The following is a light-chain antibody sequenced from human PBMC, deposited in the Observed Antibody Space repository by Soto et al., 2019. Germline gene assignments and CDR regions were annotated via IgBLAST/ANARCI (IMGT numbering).Light chain of an antibody. Sequence: EIVLTQSPGTLSLSPGERDTLSCRARQSVSNNYLAWYQQKSGQAPRLLIYGASNGATGIPDRFSGSGSGTDFTLTISRLEPEDFAVYYCQQYGSSGTFGQGTKVDIK. CDR2: GAS. V-gene: IGKV3-20*01. CDR3: QQYGSSGT. CDR1: QSVSNNY. J-gene: IGKJ1*01.